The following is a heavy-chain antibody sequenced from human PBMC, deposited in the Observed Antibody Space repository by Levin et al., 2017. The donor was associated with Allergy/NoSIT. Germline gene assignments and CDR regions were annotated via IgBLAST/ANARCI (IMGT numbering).Heavy chain of an antibody. D-gene: IGHD6-19*01. CDR3: ARKGGIAVAGFDS. V-gene: IGHV4-39*01. CDR1: GGSISSRSSY. CDR2: IFYSAST. Sequence: GSLRLSCAVSGGSISSRSSYWGWVRQPPGKGLEWIGNIFYSASTYYNPSLKSRVTISVDTSKNQFSLKLTSVNDADTAVYYCARKGGIAVAGFDSWGLGTLVTVSS. J-gene: IGHJ4*02.